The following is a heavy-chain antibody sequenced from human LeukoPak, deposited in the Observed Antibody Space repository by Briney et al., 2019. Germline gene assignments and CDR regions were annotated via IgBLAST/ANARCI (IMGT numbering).Heavy chain of an antibody. CDR2: ISWNSGSI. CDR3: AKESEDYYDSSGYRGAFDI. CDR1: GFTFDDYA. J-gene: IGHJ3*02. V-gene: IGHV3-9*01. Sequence: GGSLRLSCAASGFTFDDYAMHWVRQAPGKGLEGVSGISWNSGSIGYADSVKGRFTISRDNAKNSLYLQMNSLRAEDTALYYCAKESEDYYDSSGYRGAFDIWGQGTMVTVSS. D-gene: IGHD3-22*01.